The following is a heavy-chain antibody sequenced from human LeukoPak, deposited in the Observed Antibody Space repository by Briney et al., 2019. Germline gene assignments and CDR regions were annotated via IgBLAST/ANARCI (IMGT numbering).Heavy chain of an antibody. CDR2: IGTIPSSI. J-gene: IGHJ4*02. CDR1: RFTFNTYW. V-gene: IGHV3-21*06. Sequence: GGSLRLSCAASRFTFNTYWMTWVRQAPGKGLEWVSSIGTIPSSIFHADSVKGRFTISRDDAKNSLYLQMNSLRAEDTATYYCAREVGEGFDYWGQGTLVTVSS. CDR3: AREVGEGFDY. D-gene: IGHD3-10*01.